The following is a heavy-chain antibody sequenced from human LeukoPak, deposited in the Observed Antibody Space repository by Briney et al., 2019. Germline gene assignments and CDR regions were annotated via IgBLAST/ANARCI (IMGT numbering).Heavy chain of an antibody. V-gene: IGHV1-2*02. CDR3: ARVAGGDCYYFDF. CDR1: GYTFTVYY. D-gene: IGHD2-21*02. Sequence: GSVTDSRKAAGYTFTVYYMHWVRQAPGQGLEWMGWINPDNGGTNYAQKFQGMVTMTRDMSISTDYMELSRLRSDDTAVYYCARVAGGDCYYFDFWGQGTPVTVSS. CDR2: INPDNGGT. J-gene: IGHJ4*02.